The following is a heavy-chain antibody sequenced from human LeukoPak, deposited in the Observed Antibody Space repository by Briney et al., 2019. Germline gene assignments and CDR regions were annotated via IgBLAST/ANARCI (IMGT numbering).Heavy chain of an antibody. D-gene: IGHD5-24*01. Sequence: SETLSLTCAVSGYSISSGYYWGWIRQPPGKGLEWIGSIYHSGSTYYNPSLMSRVTISVDTSKNQFSLKLSSVTAADTAVYYCARLGGYKNQYYFDYWGQGTLVTVSS. V-gene: IGHV4-38-2*01. J-gene: IGHJ4*02. CDR2: IYHSGST. CDR3: ARLGGYKNQYYFDY. CDR1: GYSISSGYY.